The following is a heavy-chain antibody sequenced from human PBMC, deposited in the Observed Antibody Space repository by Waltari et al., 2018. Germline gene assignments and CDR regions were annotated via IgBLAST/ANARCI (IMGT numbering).Heavy chain of an antibody. V-gene: IGHV3-30*04. Sequence: QVQLVESGGGVVQPGRSLRLSCAASGFPSSSYVLQWVRQAPGKGLEWVEVISYDGSNKYYVDSVKGRFTISRDNSKNTLYLQMNSLRAEDTAVYYCARVGLGGWYPSYYYGMDVWGQGTTVTVSS. CDR3: ARVGLGGWYPSYYYGMDV. CDR2: ISYDGSNK. CDR1: GFPSSSYV. J-gene: IGHJ6*02. D-gene: IGHD6-19*01.